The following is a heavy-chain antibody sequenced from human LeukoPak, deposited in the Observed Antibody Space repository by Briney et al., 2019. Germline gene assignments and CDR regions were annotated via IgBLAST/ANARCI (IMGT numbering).Heavy chain of an antibody. V-gene: IGHV4-39*07. J-gene: IGHJ4*02. CDR1: GDSIASTIYY. Sequence: SETLSFTCSVSGDSIASTIYYWGWIRQPPGKGLEWIGNIYYSGSTYYTPSLKSRVIISIDTSKHQFSLKLTSVTAADTAVYYCAREWDTSSFDPRASGDHWGQGTPVTVSS. D-gene: IGHD3-9*01. CDR3: AREWDTSSFDPRASGDH. CDR2: IYYSGST.